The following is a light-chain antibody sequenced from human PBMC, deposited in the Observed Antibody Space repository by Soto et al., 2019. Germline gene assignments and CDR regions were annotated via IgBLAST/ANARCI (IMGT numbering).Light chain of an antibody. CDR3: QQYXXWPRT. V-gene: IGKV3-15*01. CDR1: QSVSSN. CDR2: GAS. Sequence: EIVMTQSPATLSVSPGERATLSCRASQSVSSNLAWYQQKPGQAPRLLIYGASTRATGIPARFSGSGSGTEFTLTISSLQSEDFAXYYXQQYXXWPRTFGQGTKVEIK. J-gene: IGKJ1*01.